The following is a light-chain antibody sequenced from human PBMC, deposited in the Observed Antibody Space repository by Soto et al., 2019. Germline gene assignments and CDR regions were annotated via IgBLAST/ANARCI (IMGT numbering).Light chain of an antibody. CDR3: QQRKHWPPLT. CDR2: DAS. J-gene: IGKJ4*01. CDR1: HTVEKD. Sequence: EVVLTQSPATLSLSPGERAILSFRASHTVEKDLAWYQQKPGQTPRLLIYDASNRATGVPARFSGSGSETDFTLTISSLEPEDFAVYYCQQRKHWPPLTFGGGTKVEIK. V-gene: IGKV3-11*01.